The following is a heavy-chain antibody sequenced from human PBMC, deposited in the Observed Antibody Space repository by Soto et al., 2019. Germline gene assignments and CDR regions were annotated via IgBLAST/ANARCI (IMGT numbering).Heavy chain of an antibody. J-gene: IGHJ6*02. CDR2: INPNSGGT. Sequence: QVQLVQSGAEVKKPGASVKVSCKASGYTFTGYYMHWVRQAPGQGLEWMGWINPNSGGTNYAQKFQGWVTMTRDTSISTAYMELSRLRSDDTAVYYCARSSQLGFWSGYWAGGMDVWGQGTTVTVSS. CDR1: GYTFTGYY. V-gene: IGHV1-2*04. CDR3: ARSSQLGFWSGYWAGGMDV. D-gene: IGHD3-3*01.